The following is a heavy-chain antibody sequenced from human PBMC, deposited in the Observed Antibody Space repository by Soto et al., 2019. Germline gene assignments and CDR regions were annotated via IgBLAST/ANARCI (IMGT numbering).Heavy chain of an antibody. CDR2: INWNDDE. Sequence: QITLKESGPTLVKPTQTLTLTCTFSGFSLNTRAVGVGWIRQAPGKALEWLALINWNDDERYSPSLKDRLTITKDTSTNHVVLTMTNIGPVDTATYYCAHRHDRGGFDIWGQGTAVTVSS. J-gene: IGHJ3*02. CDR1: GFSLNTRAVG. V-gene: IGHV2-5*01. D-gene: IGHD2-15*01. CDR3: AHRHDRGGFDI.